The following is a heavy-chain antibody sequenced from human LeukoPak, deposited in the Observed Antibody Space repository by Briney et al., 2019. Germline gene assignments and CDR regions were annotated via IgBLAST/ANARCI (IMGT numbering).Heavy chain of an antibody. Sequence: PSETLSLTCTVSGDSLSSYYWSWVRQPPGKGLEWIGYIYYSGSTNYNPSLKSRVTISVDTSKNQFSLKLSSVTAADTAVYYCARHSRGNAFDIWGQGTMVTVSS. CDR1: GDSLSSYY. J-gene: IGHJ3*02. CDR3: ARHSRGNAFDI. V-gene: IGHV4-59*08. CDR2: IYYSGST. D-gene: IGHD3-10*01.